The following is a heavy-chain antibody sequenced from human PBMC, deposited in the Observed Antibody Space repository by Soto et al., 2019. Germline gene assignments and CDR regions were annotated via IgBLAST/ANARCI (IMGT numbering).Heavy chain of an antibody. CDR1: GFTFSSYA. D-gene: IGHD3-22*01. CDR3: AKEIVVVITGLRWFDP. CDR2: ISGSGGST. Sequence: EVQLLESGGGLVQPGGSLRLSCAASGFTFSSYAMSWVRQAPGKGLEWVSAISGSGGSTYYADSVKGRFTISRDNSKNTLYLQMNSLRAEDTAVYYCAKEIVVVITGLRWFDPWGQGTLVTVSS. J-gene: IGHJ5*02. V-gene: IGHV3-23*01.